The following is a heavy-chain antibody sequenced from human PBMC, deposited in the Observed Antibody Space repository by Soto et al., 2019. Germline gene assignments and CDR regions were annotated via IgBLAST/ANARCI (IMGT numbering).Heavy chain of an antibody. J-gene: IGHJ5*02. CDR2: MNPNSGNT. Sequence: GASVKVSCKASGYTFTRYDINWVRQATGQGLEWMGWMNPNSGNTGYAQKFQGRVTMTRNTSISTAYMELSSLRSEDTAVYYCARGHSSWYSPNWFDPWGQGTLVTVSS. CDR1: GYTFTRYD. D-gene: IGHD6-13*01. CDR3: ARGHSSWYSPNWFDP. V-gene: IGHV1-8*01.